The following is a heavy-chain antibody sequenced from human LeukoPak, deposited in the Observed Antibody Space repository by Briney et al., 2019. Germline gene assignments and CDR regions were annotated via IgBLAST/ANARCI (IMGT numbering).Heavy chain of an antibody. V-gene: IGHV3-7*01. D-gene: IGHD3-22*01. CDR3: AREADYYDSSGYKGAATDY. CDR2: INQDGSEK. Sequence: PGGSLRLSCAASGFTFSTFWMSWVRQAPGKGLEWVAHINQDGSEKYYVDSVKGRFTVSRDNAKNSLYLQMNNLRVEDTAVYYCAREADYYDSSGYKGAATDYWGQGTLVTVSS. J-gene: IGHJ4*02. CDR1: GFTFSTFW.